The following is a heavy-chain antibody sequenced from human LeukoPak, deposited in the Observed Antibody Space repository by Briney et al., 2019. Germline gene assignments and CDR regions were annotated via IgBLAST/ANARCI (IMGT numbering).Heavy chain of an antibody. V-gene: IGHV1-69*04. CDR3: AREKDIVVVPAAMLDYYGMDV. CDR2: IIPILGIA. D-gene: IGHD2-2*01. CDR1: GGTFSSYA. Sequence: ASVKVSCKASGGTFSSYAISWVRQAPGQGLEWMGRIIPILGIANYAQKFQGRVTITADKSTSTAYMELSSPRSEDTAVYYCAREKDIVVVPAAMLDYYGMDVWGQGTTVTVSS. J-gene: IGHJ6*02.